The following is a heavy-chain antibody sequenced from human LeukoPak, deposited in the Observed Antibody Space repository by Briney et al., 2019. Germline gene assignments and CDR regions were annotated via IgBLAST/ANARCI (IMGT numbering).Heavy chain of an antibody. D-gene: IGHD3-22*01. V-gene: IGHV7-4-1*02. CDR1: GYTFTSYA. CDR2: INTNTGNP. CDR3: ARDLRGAYYYDSSGYFYYFDY. Sequence: GASVKVSCKASGYTFTSYAMNWVRQAPGQGLECMGWINTNTGNPTYAQGFTGRFVFSLDTSVSTAYLQISSLKAEDTAVYYCARDLRGAYYYDSSGYFYYFDYWGQGTLVTVSS. J-gene: IGHJ4*02.